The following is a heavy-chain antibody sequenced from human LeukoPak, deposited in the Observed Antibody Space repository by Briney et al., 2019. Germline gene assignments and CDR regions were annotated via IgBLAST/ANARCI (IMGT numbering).Heavy chain of an antibody. CDR2: MNPNSGNT. CDR1: GYTFTSYD. V-gene: IGHV1-8*01. J-gene: IGHJ5*02. Sequence: ASVKVSCKASGYTFTSYDINWVRQATGQGLEWMGWMNPNSGNTGYAQKFQGRVTMTRNTSISTAYMELSSLRSEDTAVYYCARGAGYYGSGSYGLNWFDPWGQGTLVTVSS. D-gene: IGHD3-10*01. CDR3: ARGAGYYGSGSYGLNWFDP.